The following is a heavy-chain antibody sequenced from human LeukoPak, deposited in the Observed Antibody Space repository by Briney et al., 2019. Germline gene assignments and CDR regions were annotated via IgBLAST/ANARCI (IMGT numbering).Heavy chain of an antibody. Sequence: GGSLRLSCAASGFTFDDYAMHWVRQAPGKGLEWVSGISWNSGSIGYADSVKGRFTISRDSAKNSLYLQMNSLRAEDTALYYCARTPGSGSLWGQGTLVTVSS. J-gene: IGHJ4*02. CDR3: ARTPGSGSL. CDR2: ISWNSGSI. CDR1: GFTFDDYA. V-gene: IGHV3-9*01. D-gene: IGHD3-10*01.